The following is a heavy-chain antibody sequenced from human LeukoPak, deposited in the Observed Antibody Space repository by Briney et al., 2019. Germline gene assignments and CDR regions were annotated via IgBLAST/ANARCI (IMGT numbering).Heavy chain of an antibody. CDR1: GGTFSSYA. CDR3: AREWLGELLGRDGQILGVYYYYGMDV. CDR2: IIPIRGIA. D-gene: IGHD3-10*01. Sequence: SAVNVSFKSSGGTFSSYAISWVRQAPGQGLEGVGRIIPIRGIANDAPKFQGRVTITADKSTSTAYMELSSLRSEDTAVYYCAREWLGELLGRDGQILGVYYYYGMDVWGQGTTVTVSS. J-gene: IGHJ6*02. V-gene: IGHV1-69*04.